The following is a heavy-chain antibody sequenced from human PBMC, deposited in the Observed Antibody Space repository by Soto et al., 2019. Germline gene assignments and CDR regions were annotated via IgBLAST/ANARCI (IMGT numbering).Heavy chain of an antibody. Sequence: ASVKVACKASGYILTGYDINWVRQAPGQGLEWMGWMSANSGNTGYAQKFQGRVTMTTDTSTSTAYMELRSLRSDDTAVYYCARDSDILTGFEFDYWGQGTLVTVSS. V-gene: IGHV1-18*01. J-gene: IGHJ4*02. D-gene: IGHD3-9*01. CDR3: ARDSDILTGFEFDY. CDR1: GYILTGYD. CDR2: MSANSGNT.